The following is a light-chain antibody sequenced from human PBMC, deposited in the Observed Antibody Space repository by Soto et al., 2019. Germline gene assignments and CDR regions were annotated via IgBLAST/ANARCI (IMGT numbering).Light chain of an antibody. CDR3: QQTYSTPLT. CDR2: AAS. Sequence: DIQMTQSPSSLSASVGDRVTITCRASQSVRTYLNWYQQKPGKAPKLVIYAASSLQSGVPSRFSGSGSGTDFTLTISGLQFGDFATYYCQQTYSTPLTFGPGTKVDIK. J-gene: IGKJ3*01. CDR1: QSVRTY. V-gene: IGKV1-39*01.